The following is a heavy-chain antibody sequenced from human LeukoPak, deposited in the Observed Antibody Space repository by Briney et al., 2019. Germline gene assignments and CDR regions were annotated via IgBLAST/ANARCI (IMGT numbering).Heavy chain of an antibody. CDR2: IYPGDSDT. CDR3: VRHEYCSSTSCYNLRGRDAFDI. Sequence: GESLKISCEGSGYSFTNYWIGWVRQMPGKGLEWMGIIYPGDSDTGYSPSFQGQVTISADKSISTAYLQWSSLKASDTAMYYCVRHEYCSSTSCYNLRGRDAFDIWGQGTMVTVSS. J-gene: IGHJ3*02. V-gene: IGHV5-51*01. CDR1: GYSFTNYW. D-gene: IGHD2-2*02.